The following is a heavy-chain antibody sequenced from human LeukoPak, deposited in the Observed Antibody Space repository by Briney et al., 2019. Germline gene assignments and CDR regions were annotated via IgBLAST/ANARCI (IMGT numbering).Heavy chain of an antibody. CDR2: ISSSGSTI. J-gene: IGHJ3*02. Sequence: KPGGSLRLSCADSGFTFSNYNINWVRQAPGKGLEWVSYISSSGSTIYYADSVKGRFTISRDNAKNSLYLQMNSLRAEDTAVYYCARSMAGQPMAAFDIWGQGTMVTVSS. CDR1: GFTFSNYN. D-gene: IGHD6-19*01. CDR3: ARSMAGQPMAAFDI. V-gene: IGHV3-11*01.